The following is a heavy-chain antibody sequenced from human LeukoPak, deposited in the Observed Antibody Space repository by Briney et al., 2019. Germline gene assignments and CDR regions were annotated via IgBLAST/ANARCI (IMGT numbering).Heavy chain of an antibody. D-gene: IGHD3-22*01. CDR2: LSYDGSRM. Sequence: PGGSLRLSCVASGFTFSDYGIHWVRQAPGKGREWLAVLSYDGSRMKYADSVKGRFTISRDNSKDTLSLHMNTLRTKDTAVYYCARDYYDSSGYYYLPDYWGQGTLVTVSS. V-gene: IGHV3-30*03. J-gene: IGHJ4*02. CDR3: ARDYYDSSGYYYLPDY. CDR1: GFTFSDYG.